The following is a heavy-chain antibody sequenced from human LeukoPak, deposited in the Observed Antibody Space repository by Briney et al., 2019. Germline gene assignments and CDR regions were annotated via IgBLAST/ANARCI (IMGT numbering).Heavy chain of an antibody. CDR1: GFSFSSHS. CDR2: IISGGSTI. V-gene: IGHV3-48*01. D-gene: IGHD2-21*01. CDR3: AGDVCGGDCYSAFDI. J-gene: IGHJ3*02. Sequence: PGGSLRLSSAASGFSFSSHSMNWDRQAPGGVLEWVSYIISGGSTIYYAESVNGRFTISRDNAKNSLYLQMNSLRAEDTAVYYCAGDVCGGDCYSAFDIWGQGTMVTVSS.